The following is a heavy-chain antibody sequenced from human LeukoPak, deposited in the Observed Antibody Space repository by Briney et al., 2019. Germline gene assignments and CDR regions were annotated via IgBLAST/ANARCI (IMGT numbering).Heavy chain of an antibody. J-gene: IGHJ1*01. CDR1: GGSFSGYY. D-gene: IGHD2-15*01. V-gene: IGHV4-34*01. Sequence: PSETLSLTCAVYGGSFSGYYWSWIRQPPGKGLEWIGEINHSGRTNYNPSLKSRVTISVDTSKNQFSLKLSSVPAADTAVYYCARPRRVCSGGSCYSPYFQHWGQGTLVTVSS. CDR2: INHSGRT. CDR3: ARPRRVCSGGSCYSPYFQH.